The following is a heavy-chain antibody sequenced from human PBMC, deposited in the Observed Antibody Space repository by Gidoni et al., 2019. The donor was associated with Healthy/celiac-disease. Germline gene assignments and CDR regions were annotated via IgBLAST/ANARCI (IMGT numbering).Heavy chain of an antibody. J-gene: IGHJ4*02. CDR2: MSSSSSTK. D-gene: IGHD3-22*01. CDR1: GFTFSSYS. CDR3: AREEDYYDSSGSY. Sequence: EVQLVEYAGGLVQPGGSLRLSCSASGFTFSSYSMNWVRQATAKGLEGVSYMSSSSSTKDYADSVKERVTKSRDNAKNSLYLQMNSLRDEDRAVYYCAREEDYYDSSGSYWGQGTLVTVSS. V-gene: IGHV3-48*02.